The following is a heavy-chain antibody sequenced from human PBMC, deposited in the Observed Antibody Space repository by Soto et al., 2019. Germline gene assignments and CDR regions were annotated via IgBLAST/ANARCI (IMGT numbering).Heavy chain of an antibody. J-gene: IGHJ3*02. CDR1: GGSISSGGYY. CDR3: ASRVKRYCSGGSGHSTYAFDI. V-gene: IGHV4-31*03. Sequence: SETLSLTCTVSGGSISSGGYYWSWIRQHPGKGLEWIGYIYYSGSTYYNPSLKSRVTISVDTSKNQFSLKLSSVTAADTAVYYCASRVKRYCSGGSGHSTYAFDIWGQGKMVTVSS. CDR2: IYYSGST. D-gene: IGHD2-15*01.